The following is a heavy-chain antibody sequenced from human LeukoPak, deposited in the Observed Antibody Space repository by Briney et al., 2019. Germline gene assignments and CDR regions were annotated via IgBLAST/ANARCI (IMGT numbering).Heavy chain of an antibody. CDR2: INHSGST. Sequence: SETLSLTCAVYGGSFSGYYWSWIRQPPGKGLEWIGEINHSGSTNYNPSLKSRVTISVDTSKNQFSLKLSSVTAADTAVYYCASDPHGWFDPWGQGTLVTVSS. CDR3: ASDPHGWFDP. V-gene: IGHV4-34*01. CDR1: GGSFSGYY. J-gene: IGHJ5*02.